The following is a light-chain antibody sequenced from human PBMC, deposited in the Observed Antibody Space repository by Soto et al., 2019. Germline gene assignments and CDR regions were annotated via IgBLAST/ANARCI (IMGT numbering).Light chain of an antibody. J-gene: IGKJ1*01. Sequence: EIVLTQSPATLSLSPGETATLSCRASQSIGIYLAWYRQKPGQAPRLLIYDASNRATGIPARFSGSGSGTDFTLTISSLEPEDFAVYYCQQYNNWPRTCGQGTKVDI. CDR2: DAS. CDR1: QSIGIY. CDR3: QQYNNWPRT. V-gene: IGKV3-11*01.